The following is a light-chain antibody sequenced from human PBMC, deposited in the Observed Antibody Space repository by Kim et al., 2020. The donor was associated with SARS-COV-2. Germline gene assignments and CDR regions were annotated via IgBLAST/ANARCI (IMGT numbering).Light chain of an antibody. CDR1: SSNMGNNY. Sequence: PGQKVTISCSGSSSNMGNNYVSWYQQLPGTAPKRLIYDNNKRPSGIPDRFSGSKSGTSATLGITGLQTGDEADYYCGTWDSSLSALFGGGTKLTVL. CDR3: GTWDSSLSAL. CDR2: DNN. J-gene: IGLJ2*01. V-gene: IGLV1-51*01.